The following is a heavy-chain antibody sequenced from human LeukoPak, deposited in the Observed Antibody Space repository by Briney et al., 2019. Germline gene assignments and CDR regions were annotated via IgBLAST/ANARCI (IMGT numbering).Heavy chain of an antibody. V-gene: IGHV1-2*02. D-gene: IGHD6-19*01. Sequence: ASVKVSCKASGYTFTGYYLHWVRQAPGQGLEWMGCVNPNSGDTNYAQKFQGRVTMTRDTSISTAYMELSRLRSDDTAVYYCARELRRAVAGRNWFDPWGQGTLVTVSS. CDR3: ARELRRAVAGRNWFDP. CDR1: GYTFTGYY. CDR2: VNPNSGDT. J-gene: IGHJ5*02.